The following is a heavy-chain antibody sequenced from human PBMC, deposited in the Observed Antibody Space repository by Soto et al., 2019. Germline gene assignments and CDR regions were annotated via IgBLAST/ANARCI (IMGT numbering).Heavy chain of an antibody. CDR3: ARVLVDSNGFFDY. Sequence: SETLSLTCTVSGGSISSGGYYWSWIRRHPGKGLEWIGYIYYSGSTYYNPSLKSRVTISVDTSKNQFSLKLSSVTAADTAVYYRARVLVDSNGFFDYWGQGTLVTVSS. CDR2: IYYSGST. J-gene: IGHJ4*02. CDR1: GGSISSGGYY. V-gene: IGHV4-31*03. D-gene: IGHD3-22*01.